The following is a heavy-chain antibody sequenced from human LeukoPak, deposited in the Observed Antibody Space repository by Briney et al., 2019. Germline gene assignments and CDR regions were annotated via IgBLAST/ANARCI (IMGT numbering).Heavy chain of an antibody. CDR3: ANGATVVVPAAIGY. CDR2: ISGSGGST. CDR1: GFTFSSYA. D-gene: IGHD2-2*01. V-gene: IGHV3-23*01. Sequence: GGSLRLSCAASGFTFSSYAMSWVRQAPGKGLEWVSAISGSGGSTYYADSVKGRSTISRDNSKNTLYLQMNSLRAEDTAVYYCANGATVVVPAAIGYWGQGTLVTVSS. J-gene: IGHJ4*02.